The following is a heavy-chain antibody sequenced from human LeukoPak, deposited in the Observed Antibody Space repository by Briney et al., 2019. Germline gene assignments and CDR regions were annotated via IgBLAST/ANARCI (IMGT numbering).Heavy chain of an antibody. J-gene: IGHJ5*02. CDR3: TWDRGTYNRLDP. CDR2: IDRPAKSYAT. Sequence: GGSLRLSCAASGFTLSDSAIHWVRQASGKGLEWVGLIDRPAKSYATAYGASVGGRFTISRDDSKNTAYLQMDSLKTEDTALYYCTWDRGTYNRLDPWGQGTLVTVSS. CDR1: GFTLSDSA. V-gene: IGHV3-73*01. D-gene: IGHD1-26*01.